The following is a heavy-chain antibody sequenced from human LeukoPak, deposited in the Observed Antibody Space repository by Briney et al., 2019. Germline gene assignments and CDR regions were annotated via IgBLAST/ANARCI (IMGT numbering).Heavy chain of an antibody. CDR1: GFTFSSYG. Sequence: GGSLRLSCAASGFTFSSYGMHWVRQAPGKGLEWVAVISYDGSNKYYADSVKGRFTISRDNSKNTLYLQMNSLRAEDTAVYYCAKVLYDFWSGYYTEIFDYWGQGTLVTVSS. V-gene: IGHV3-30*18. CDR2: ISYDGSNK. D-gene: IGHD3-3*01. CDR3: AKVLYDFWSGYYTEIFDY. J-gene: IGHJ4*02.